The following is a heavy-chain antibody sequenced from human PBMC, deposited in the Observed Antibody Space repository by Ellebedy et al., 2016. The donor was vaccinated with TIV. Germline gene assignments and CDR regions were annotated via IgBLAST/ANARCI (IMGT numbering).Heavy chain of an antibody. D-gene: IGHD3-10*01. J-gene: IGHJ5*02. CDR1: GFTFSSYR. V-gene: IGHV3-21*01. Sequence: PSETLSLTCAASGFTFSSYRMNGVREAPGKGLEWVSSISSSSSYIYYADSVKGRFTISIDNAKNSLYLQMNSLRADDTAVYYCARDSYWFGELENWFDPWGQGTLVTVSS. CDR3: ARDSYWFGELENWFDP. CDR2: ISSSSSYI.